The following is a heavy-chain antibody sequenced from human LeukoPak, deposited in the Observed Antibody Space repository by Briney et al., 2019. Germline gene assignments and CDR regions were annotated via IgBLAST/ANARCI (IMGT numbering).Heavy chain of an antibody. D-gene: IGHD3-10*01. V-gene: IGHV3-23*01. CDR2: ISGSGGST. CDR1: GFTFSDYW. Sequence: GGSLRLSCAASGFTFSDYWMHWVHQAPGKGLEWVSAISGSGGSTYYADSVKGRFTISRDNSKNTLYLQMNSLRAEDTAVYYCAKDLSGSSDYWGQGTLVTVSS. CDR3: AKDLSGSSDY. J-gene: IGHJ4*02.